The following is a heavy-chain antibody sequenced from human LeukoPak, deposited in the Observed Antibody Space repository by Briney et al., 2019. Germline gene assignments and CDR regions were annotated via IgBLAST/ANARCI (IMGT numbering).Heavy chain of an antibody. D-gene: IGHD1-26*01. CDR2: ISAYNGNT. Sequence: ASVKVSCKASGYTFTSYGISWVRQAPGQGLGWMGWISAYNGNTHYAQKLQGRVTMTTDTSTSTAYMELRSLRSDDTAVYYCARGTGAATAGWYYYYYMDVWGKGTTVTISS. J-gene: IGHJ6*03. CDR3: ARGTGAATAGWYYYYYMDV. CDR1: GYTFTSYG. V-gene: IGHV1-18*01.